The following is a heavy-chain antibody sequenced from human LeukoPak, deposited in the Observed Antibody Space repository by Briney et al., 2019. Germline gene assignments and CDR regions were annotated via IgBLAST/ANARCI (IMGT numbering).Heavy chain of an antibody. CDR3: AKEIDY. V-gene: IGHV3-30*02. CDR2: IRYDGSNK. CDR1: GFIFSDFG. J-gene: IGHJ4*02. Sequence: PGGSLRLSCAASGFIFSDFGMHWVRQTPGKGLEWVTFIRYDGSNKYDADSVKGRFTISRDNSKNTLYLQMNSLRVEDTAVYYCAKEIDYWGQGTLVTVSS.